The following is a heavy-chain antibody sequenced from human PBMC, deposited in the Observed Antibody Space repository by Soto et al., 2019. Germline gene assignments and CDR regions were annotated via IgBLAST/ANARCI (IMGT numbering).Heavy chain of an antibody. CDR2: ISYGGNNK. Sequence: QVQVVESGGGVVQPGGSLRLSCAASGFTFSTSAMHWVRQAPGKGLEWMAMISYGGNNKYYADSGKGRFTISRDISESTLYLQMNSLRTEDTAVYYCAREEFEAGRGHFSCWGQGTLVSVSS. J-gene: IGHJ4*02. D-gene: IGHD6-13*01. V-gene: IGHV3-30-3*01. CDR3: AREEFEAGRGHFSC. CDR1: GFTFSTSA.